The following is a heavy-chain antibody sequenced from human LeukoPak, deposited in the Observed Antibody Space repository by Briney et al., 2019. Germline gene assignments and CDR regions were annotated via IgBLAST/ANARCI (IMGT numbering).Heavy chain of an antibody. J-gene: IGHJ4*02. V-gene: IGHV3-23*01. CDR3: AKSSGSNYYVSGSYSDC. Sequence: GGSLRLSCAASGFTFSTFAMIWVRQPPGKGLEWVSAISGSDYTTYYADSVKGRFTLSRDNSKNTLYLQMNSLRAEDTAVYYCAKSSGSNYYVSGSYSDCWGQGTLVTVSS. D-gene: IGHD3-10*01. CDR1: GFTFSTFA. CDR2: ISGSDYTT.